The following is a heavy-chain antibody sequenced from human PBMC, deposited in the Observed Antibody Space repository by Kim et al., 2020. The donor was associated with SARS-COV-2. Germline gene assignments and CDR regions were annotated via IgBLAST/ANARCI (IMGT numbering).Heavy chain of an antibody. D-gene: IGHD6-19*01. CDR3: ARDGGWLAQFDY. J-gene: IGHJ4*02. V-gene: IGHV1-3*01. Sequence: KYSQKFQGRVTITRDTSASTAYMELSSLRSADTAVYYCARDGGWLAQFDYWGQGTLVTVSS.